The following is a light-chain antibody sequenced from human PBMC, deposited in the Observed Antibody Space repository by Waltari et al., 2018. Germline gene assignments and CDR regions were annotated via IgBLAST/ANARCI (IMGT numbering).Light chain of an antibody. Sequence: DIVMTQSPDSLAVSLGERATINCKSSQSVLYSSNNQNYLDWYQQKPGQPPKLLIYWASTRESGVPDRFSGSGSGTDFTLTISSLQAEDVAVYYCQQYYSTPLTFGGGTKVEIK. CDR1: QSVLYSSNNQNY. CDR2: WAS. V-gene: IGKV4-1*01. CDR3: QQYYSTPLT. J-gene: IGKJ4*01.